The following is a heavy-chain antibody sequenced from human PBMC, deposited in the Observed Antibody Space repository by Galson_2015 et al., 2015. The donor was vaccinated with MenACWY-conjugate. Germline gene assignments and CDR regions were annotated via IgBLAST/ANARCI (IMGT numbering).Heavy chain of an antibody. J-gene: IGHJ6*02. V-gene: IGHV2-70*11. D-gene: IGHD1-26*01. Sequence: PALVKPTQTLTLTCTFSGFSLSTDGMCIFWIRQPPGKALEWLARVGWGDDKKYNTSLESRLTVSKDTSRNQVGLTMTNMDPVDTATYYCARMRIVGAAPRPYYYGLDVWGQGTTVTVS. CDR1: GFSLSTDGMC. CDR3: ARMRIVGAAPRPYYYGLDV. CDR2: VGWGDDK.